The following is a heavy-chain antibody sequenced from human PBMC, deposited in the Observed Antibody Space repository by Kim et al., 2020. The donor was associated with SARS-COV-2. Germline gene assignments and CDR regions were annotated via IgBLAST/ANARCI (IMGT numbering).Heavy chain of an antibody. CDR1: GYTFTSYA. D-gene: IGHD3-10*01. CDR2: INAGNGNT. J-gene: IGHJ4*02. CDR3: ARDHSDYYGSGGNFDY. V-gene: IGHV1-3*01. Sequence: ASVKVSCKASGYTFTSYAMHWVRQAPGQRLEWMGWINAGNGNTKYSQKFQGRVTITRDTSASTAYMELSSLRSEDTAVYYCARDHSDYYGSGGNFDYWGQGTLVTVSS.